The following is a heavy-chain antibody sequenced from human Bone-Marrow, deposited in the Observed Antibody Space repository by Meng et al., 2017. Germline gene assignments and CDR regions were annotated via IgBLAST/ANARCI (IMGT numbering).Heavy chain of an antibody. CDR3: ARDANPYYYDSSGYYYNWFDP. J-gene: IGHJ5*02. V-gene: IGHV3-30*01. CDR1: GFTFSSYA. Sequence: GGSLRLSCAASGFTFSSYAMHWVRQAPGKGLEWVAVISYDGSNKYYADSVKGRFTISRDNPKNTLYLQMNSLRAEDTAVYYCARDANPYYYDSSGYYYNWFDPWGQGTLVTVSS. D-gene: IGHD3-22*01. CDR2: ISYDGSNK.